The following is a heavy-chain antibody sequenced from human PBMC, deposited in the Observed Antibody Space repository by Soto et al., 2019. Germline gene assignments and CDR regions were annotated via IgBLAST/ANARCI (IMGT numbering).Heavy chain of an antibody. V-gene: IGHV4-34*01. J-gene: IGHJ5*02. CDR2: INHSGST. D-gene: IGHD6-13*01. Sequence: SETLSLTCAVYGGSFSGYYWSWIRQPPGKGLEWIGEINHSGSTNYNPSLKSRVTISVDTSKNQFSLKLSSVTAADTAVYYCARAPGGIAAAGTLRWFDPWGQGTLVTVSS. CDR1: GGSFSGYY. CDR3: ARAPGGIAAAGTLRWFDP.